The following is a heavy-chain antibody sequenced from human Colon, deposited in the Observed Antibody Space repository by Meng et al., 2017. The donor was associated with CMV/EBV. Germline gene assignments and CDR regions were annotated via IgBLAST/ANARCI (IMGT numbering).Heavy chain of an antibody. CDR3: ARDYHTLSYLPGLFDV. V-gene: IGHV3-20*04. D-gene: IGHD3-9*01. CDR2: TTWNGRTT. Sequence: GGSLRLSCAASGFTFADYGMAWVRQAPGRGLEWVGTTTWNGRTTGHADSVQGRFTLSRDNAKNSLYLEMNFLRAGSTTLYYCARDYHTLSYLPGLFDVWGQGIPVTVSS. J-gene: IGHJ4*02. CDR1: GFTFADYG.